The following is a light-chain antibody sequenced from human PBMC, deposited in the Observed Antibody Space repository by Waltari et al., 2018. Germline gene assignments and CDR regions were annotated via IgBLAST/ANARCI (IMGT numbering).Light chain of an antibody. J-gene: IGKJ4*01. Sequence: DIVMTQSPDSLAVSRGERATINCKSRQSVLYSSNNKNYLAWYQQKPGQPPQLLIYWASTRESGVPDRVSGSGSGTDFTLSISCLQAEDVAVYYCQQYYSTPHTFGGGTKVEIK. CDR3: QQYYSTPHT. CDR1: QSVLYSSNNKNY. V-gene: IGKV4-1*01. CDR2: WAS.